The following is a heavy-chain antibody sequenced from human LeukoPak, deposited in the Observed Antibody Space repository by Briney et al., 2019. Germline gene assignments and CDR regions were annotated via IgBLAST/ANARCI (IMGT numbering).Heavy chain of an antibody. CDR2: IRYDGSNK. J-gene: IGHJ4*02. Sequence: PGGSLRLSCAASGFTFSSYGMHWVRQAPGKGLEWVAFIRYDGSNKYYADSVKGRFTISRDNSKNTLYLQMNSLRAEDTAVYYCAKGERYGDYYFDYWGQGTLVTVSS. CDR3: AKGERYGDYYFDY. V-gene: IGHV3-30*02. D-gene: IGHD4-17*01. CDR1: GFTFSSYG.